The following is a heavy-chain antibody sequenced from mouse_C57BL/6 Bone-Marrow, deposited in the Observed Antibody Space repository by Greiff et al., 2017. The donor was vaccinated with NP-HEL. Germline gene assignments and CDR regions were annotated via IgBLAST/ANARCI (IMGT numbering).Heavy chain of an antibody. J-gene: IGHJ1*03. Sequence: QVQLQQPGAELVMPGASVKLSCKASGYTFTSYWMHWVKQRPGQGLEWIGEIDPSDSYTNYNQKFKGKSTLTVDKSSSTAYMPLSSLTSEDSAVYYCARSRKTGTDVWGTGTTVTVSS. V-gene: IGHV1-69*01. CDR3: ARSRKTGTDV. CDR2: IDPSDSYT. CDR1: GYTFTSYW. D-gene: IGHD4-1*01.